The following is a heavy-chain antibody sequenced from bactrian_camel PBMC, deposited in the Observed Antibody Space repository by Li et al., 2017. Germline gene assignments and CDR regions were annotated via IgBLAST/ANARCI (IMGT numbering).Heavy chain of an antibody. CDR2: IMILGAAT. V-gene: IGHV3S40*01. CDR1: GITEGTNC. Sequence: DVQLVESGGGSVQAGGSLSLSCEVSGITEGTNCIGWFRQAPGKEREGVAAIMILGAATYYADSVKGRFTISQDNAKNMVYLQMNSLKPEDTAMYYCAARGPYCYTKLSVRDFTYWGQGTQVTVS. CDR3: AARGPYCYTKLSVRDFTY. D-gene: IGHD2*01. J-gene: IGHJ6*01.